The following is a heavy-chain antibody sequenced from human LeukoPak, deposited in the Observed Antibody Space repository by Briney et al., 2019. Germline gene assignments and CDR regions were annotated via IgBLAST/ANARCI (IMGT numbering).Heavy chain of an antibody. CDR1: GGSISSSSYY. CDR3: ARLRPQALWSGSYYYYMDV. J-gene: IGHJ6*03. Sequence: SETLSLTCTVSGGSISSSSYYWGWIRQPPGKGLEWIGSIYYSGSTCYNPSLKSRVTISVDTSKNQFSLKLSSVTTADTAVYYCARLRPQALWSGSYYYYMDVWGKGTTVTVSS. V-gene: IGHV4-39*01. CDR2: IYYSGST. D-gene: IGHD3-3*01.